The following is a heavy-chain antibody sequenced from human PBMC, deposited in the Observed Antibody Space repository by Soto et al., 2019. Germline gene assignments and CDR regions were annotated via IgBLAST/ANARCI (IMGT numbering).Heavy chain of an antibody. Sequence: QITLKESGPTLVKPTQTLTLTCTFSGFSLSTSGVGVGWIRQPPGKALEWLALIYWDDDKRYSPSLKSRLTITKYTSKNQVVLTMTTMDPVDTATYYCAHRPSYCSGGLCYSGFDYWGQGTLVTVSS. CDR3: AHRPSYCSGGLCYSGFDY. J-gene: IGHJ4*02. CDR1: GFSLSTSGVG. D-gene: IGHD2-15*01. CDR2: IYWDDDK. V-gene: IGHV2-5*02.